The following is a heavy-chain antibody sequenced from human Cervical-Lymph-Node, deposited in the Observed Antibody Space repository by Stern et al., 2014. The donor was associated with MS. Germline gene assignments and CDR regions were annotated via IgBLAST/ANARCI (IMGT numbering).Heavy chain of an antibody. V-gene: IGHV4-59*01. CDR1: GGSISSYY. D-gene: IGHD2-2*01. J-gene: IGHJ4*02. Sequence: VQLEESGPGLVKPSETLSLTCTVSGGSISSYYWSWIRQPPGKGLEWIGYIYYSGSTNYNPSLKSRVTISVDTSKNQFSLKLSSVTAADTAVYYCAGGGDCSSTSCYLQGESYFDYWGQGTLVTVSS. CDR2: IYYSGST. CDR3: AGGGDCSSTSCYLQGESYFDY.